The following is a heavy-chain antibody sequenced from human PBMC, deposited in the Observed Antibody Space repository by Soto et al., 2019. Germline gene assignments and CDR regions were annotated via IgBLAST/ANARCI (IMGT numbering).Heavy chain of an antibody. Sequence: EVQLVESGGGLIQPGRSLRLSCAASGFTFDDYAMHWVRQAPGRGLEWVSRISWNSGSIGYADSVKGRFTISRDNAKNSLSLQMNSLRVEDTALYYCANSNRVMYGDYGGSAFDIWGQGTMVTVSS. J-gene: IGHJ3*02. CDR1: GFTFDDYA. D-gene: IGHD4-17*01. V-gene: IGHV3-9*01. CDR2: ISWNSGSI. CDR3: ANSNRVMYGDYGGSAFDI.